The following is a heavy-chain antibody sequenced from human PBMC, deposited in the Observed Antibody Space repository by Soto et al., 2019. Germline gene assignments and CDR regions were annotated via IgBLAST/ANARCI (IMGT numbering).Heavy chain of an antibody. J-gene: IGHJ4*02. CDR3: ASLRYSYGYGDFNY. Sequence: PGGSLRLTCAASGVAFSSYARHWVRQAPGKGLEWVAVISYDGSNKYYADSVKGRFTISRDNSKNTLYLQMNSLRAEDTAVYYCASLRYSYGYGDFNYWGQGTLVTVSS. CDR2: ISYDGSNK. D-gene: IGHD5-18*01. V-gene: IGHV3-30-3*01. CDR1: GVAFSSYA.